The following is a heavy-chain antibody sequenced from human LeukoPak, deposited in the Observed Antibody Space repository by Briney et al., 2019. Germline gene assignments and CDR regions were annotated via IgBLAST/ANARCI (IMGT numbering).Heavy chain of an antibody. Sequence: SETLSLTCTVSGGSISSSSYYWGWIRQPPGKGLEWIGSIYYSGSTYYNPSLKSRVTISVDTSKKQFSLILSSVTAADTAVYYCARVLAVRDGPQNWFDPWGQGTLVTVSS. V-gene: IGHV4-39*07. D-gene: IGHD5-24*01. J-gene: IGHJ5*02. CDR1: GGSISSSSYY. CDR2: IYYSGST. CDR3: ARVLAVRDGPQNWFDP.